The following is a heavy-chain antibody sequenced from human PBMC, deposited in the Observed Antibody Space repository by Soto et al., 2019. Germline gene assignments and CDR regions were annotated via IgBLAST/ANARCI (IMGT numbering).Heavy chain of an antibody. V-gene: IGHV4-34*01. J-gene: IGHJ3*02. CDR3: ARVRRSSWSTNAFDI. Sequence: PSETLSLTCAVHGGSFRGHYWSWIRQPPGKGLEWIGEINHSGSTTYNPSLKSRVTISVDTSKNQFSLKLSSVTAADTAVYYCARVRRSSWSTNAFDIWGQGTMVTVSS. D-gene: IGHD6-13*01. CDR1: GGSFRGHY. CDR2: INHSGST.